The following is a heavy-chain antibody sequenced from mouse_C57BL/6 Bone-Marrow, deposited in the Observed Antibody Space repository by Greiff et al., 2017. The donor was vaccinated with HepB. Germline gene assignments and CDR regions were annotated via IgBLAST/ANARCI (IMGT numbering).Heavy chain of an antibody. Sequence: VQLQQSGAELVRPGPSVKVSCKASGYAFTNYLIEWVKQRPGQGLEWIGVINPGSGGTNYNEKFKGKATLTADKSSSTAYMQLSSLTSEDSAVYFCARNPPYSNYNFDYWGQGTTLTVSS. J-gene: IGHJ2*01. V-gene: IGHV1-54*01. CDR1: GYAFTNYL. CDR2: INPGSGGT. CDR3: ARNPPYSNYNFDY. D-gene: IGHD2-5*01.